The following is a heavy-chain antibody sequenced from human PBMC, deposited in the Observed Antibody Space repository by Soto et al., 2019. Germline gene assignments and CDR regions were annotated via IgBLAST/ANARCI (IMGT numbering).Heavy chain of an antibody. CDR1: GFTFSSYA. CDR2: ISGSGGST. V-gene: IGHV3-23*01. CDR3: AKYFYVAANYYYYGMDV. D-gene: IGHD5-12*01. J-gene: IGHJ6*02. Sequence: GGSLRLSCAASGFTFSSYAMSWVRQAPGKGLEWVSAISGSGGSTYYAESVKGRFTISRDNSKNTLYLQMNSLRAEDTAVYYCAKYFYVAANYYYYGMDVWGQGNPGHRLL.